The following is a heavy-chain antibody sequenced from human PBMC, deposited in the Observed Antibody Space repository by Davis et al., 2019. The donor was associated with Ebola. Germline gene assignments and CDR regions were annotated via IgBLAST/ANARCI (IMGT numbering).Heavy chain of an antibody. CDR1: GGTFTNYA. CDR3: ARGKWFDP. V-gene: IGHV1-69*04. J-gene: IGHJ5*02. Sequence: SVKVSCKTSGGTFTNYAVNWVRQAPGQELEWMGRIIPVVDTKDYAQKFQGRVTLTADKATNTAYMELSGLRFDDTAVYYCARGKWFDPWGQGTLVSVTS. CDR2: IIPVVDTK.